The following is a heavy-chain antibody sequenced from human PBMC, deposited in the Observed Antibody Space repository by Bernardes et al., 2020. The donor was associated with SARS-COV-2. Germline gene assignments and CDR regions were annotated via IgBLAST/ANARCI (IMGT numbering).Heavy chain of an antibody. V-gene: IGHV4-39*02. Sequence: SETLSLTCTVSGGSISSSSYYWGWIRQPPGKGLEWIGSIYYSGSTYYNPSLKSRVTISVDTSKNQFSLKLSSVTAADTAVYYCARDVFFSAAGGEFDYWGQGTLVTVSS. J-gene: IGHJ4*02. CDR1: GGSISSSSYY. CDR2: IYYSGST. CDR3: ARDVFFSAAGGEFDY. D-gene: IGHD6-13*01.